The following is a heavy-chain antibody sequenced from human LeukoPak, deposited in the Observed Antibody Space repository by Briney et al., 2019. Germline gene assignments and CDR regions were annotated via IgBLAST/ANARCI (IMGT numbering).Heavy chain of an antibody. D-gene: IGHD1-26*01. J-gene: IGHJ4*02. CDR1: GFTFSTYS. Sequence: GGSLRLSCAASGFTFSTYSMNWVRQAPGKGLEWVSSISNSSSYIYYADSVKGRFTISRDNAKNSLYLQMNSLRAEDTAVYYCARELIVGAFDYWGQGTLVTVSS. CDR3: ARELIVGAFDY. V-gene: IGHV3-21*01. CDR2: ISNSSSYI.